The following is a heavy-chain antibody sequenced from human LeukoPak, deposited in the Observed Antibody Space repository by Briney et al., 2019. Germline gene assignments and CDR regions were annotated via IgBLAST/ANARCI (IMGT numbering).Heavy chain of an antibody. CDR1: GFTFSSYA. J-gene: IGHJ4*02. V-gene: IGHV3-23*01. D-gene: IGHD3-22*01. CDR3: VKSLGYYDSSGYYPSSYFDY. Sequence: PGGSLRPSCAASGFTFSSYAMSWVRQAPGKGLEWVSAISGSGGSTYYADSVKGRFTISRDNSKNTLYLQMNSLRAEDTAVYYCVKSLGYYDSSGYYPSSYFDYWGQGTLVTVSS. CDR2: ISGSGGST.